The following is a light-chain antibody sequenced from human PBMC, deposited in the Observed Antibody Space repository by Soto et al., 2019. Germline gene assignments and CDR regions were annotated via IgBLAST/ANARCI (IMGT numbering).Light chain of an antibody. CDR2: GNS. CDR1: SSNIGAGYD. V-gene: IGLV1-40*01. Sequence: QPVLTQPPSVSGAPGQRVTISCTGSSSNIGAGYDVHWYQQLPETAPKLLIYGNSNRPSGVPDRFSGSKSGTSASLAITGLQADDEADYYCQSYDSSLSVVFGGWTKLTVL. CDR3: QSYDSSLSVV. J-gene: IGLJ2*01.